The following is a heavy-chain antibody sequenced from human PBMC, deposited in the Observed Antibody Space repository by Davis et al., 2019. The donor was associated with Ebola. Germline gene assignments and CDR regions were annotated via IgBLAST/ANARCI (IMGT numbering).Heavy chain of an antibody. D-gene: IGHD3-10*01. Sequence: SVPVPCLPSGYTFTRHGIIRLRLAPGHPPEWMGWTSAYNGNTNYAQKLQGRVTMTTDTSTSTAYMELRSLRSDDTAVYYCARAPTITMVRGVNFFFDYWGQGTLVTVSS. CDR2: TSAYNGNT. V-gene: IGHV1-18*04. CDR1: GYTFTRHG. CDR3: ARAPTITMVRGVNFFFDY. J-gene: IGHJ4*02.